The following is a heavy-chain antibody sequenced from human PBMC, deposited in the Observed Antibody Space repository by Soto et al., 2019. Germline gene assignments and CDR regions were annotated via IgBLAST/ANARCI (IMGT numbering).Heavy chain of an antibody. V-gene: IGHV1-69*06. CDR3: ARVVPGAEAWFGP. Sequence: SVKVSCKASGGTFSSYAISWVRQAPGQGLEWMGGIIPIFGTANYAQKFQGRVTITADKSTSTAYMELSSLRSEDTAVYYCARVVPGAEAWFGPWGQGTLVTVSS. CDR2: IIPIFGTA. J-gene: IGHJ5*02. CDR1: GGTFSSYA.